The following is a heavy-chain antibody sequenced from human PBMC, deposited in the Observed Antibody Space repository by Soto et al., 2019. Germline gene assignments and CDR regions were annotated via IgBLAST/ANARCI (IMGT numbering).Heavy chain of an antibody. V-gene: IGHV3-30*18. CDR2: ISYDGSNK. CDR3: AKDLGSRSGYYGWGFDY. CDR1: GFTFSSYG. D-gene: IGHD3-22*01. J-gene: IGHJ4*02. Sequence: QVQLVESGGGVVQPGRSLRLSCAASGFTFSSYGMHWVRQAPGKGLEWVAVISYDGSNKYYADSVKGRFTISRDNSKNTLYPQMNSLRAEDTAVYYCAKDLGSRSGYYGWGFDYWGQGTLVTVSS.